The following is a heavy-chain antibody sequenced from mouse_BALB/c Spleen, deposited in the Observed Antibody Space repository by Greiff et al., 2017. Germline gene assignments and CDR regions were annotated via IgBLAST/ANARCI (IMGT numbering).Heavy chain of an antibody. J-gene: IGHJ3*01. CDR2: IDPANGNT. Sequence: EGKLMESGAELVKPGASVKLSCTASGFNIKDTYMHWVKQRPEQGLEWIGRIDPANGNTKYDPKFQGKATITADTSSNTAYLQLSSLTSEDTAVYYCANWDAYWGQGTLVTVSA. CDR1: GFNIKDTY. V-gene: IGHV14-3*02. D-gene: IGHD4-1*01. CDR3: ANWDAY.